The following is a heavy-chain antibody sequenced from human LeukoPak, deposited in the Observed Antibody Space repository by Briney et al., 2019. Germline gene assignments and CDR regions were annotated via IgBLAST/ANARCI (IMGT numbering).Heavy chain of an antibody. CDR1: GYTFTSYG. CDR2: ISAYNGNT. J-gene: IGHJ4*02. V-gene: IGHV1-18*01. CDR3: ARDLGYYGSGSYYY. Sequence: VASVKVSCKASGYTFTSYGISWVRQAPGQGLEWMGWISAYNGNTNYAQKLQGRVTMTTDTPTSTAYMELRSLRSDDTAVYYCARDLGYYGSGSYYYWGQGTLVTVSS. D-gene: IGHD3-10*01.